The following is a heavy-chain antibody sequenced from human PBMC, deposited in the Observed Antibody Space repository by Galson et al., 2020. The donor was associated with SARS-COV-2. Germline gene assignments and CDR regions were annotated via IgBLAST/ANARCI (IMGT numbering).Heavy chain of an antibody. CDR3: ARVRSSGWADAYEI. D-gene: IGHD6-25*01. J-gene: IGHJ3*02. CDR1: GYTFTTYG. V-gene: IGHV1-18*01. Sequence: ASVKVSCKASGYTFTTYGISWVRQDPGQGLEWMGWISAYDGNTKYAQKLQGRVTVTTDTSTSTVYMELRSLRSDDTAVYYCARVRSSGWADAYEIWGQGTKVTVAS. CDR2: ISAYDGNT.